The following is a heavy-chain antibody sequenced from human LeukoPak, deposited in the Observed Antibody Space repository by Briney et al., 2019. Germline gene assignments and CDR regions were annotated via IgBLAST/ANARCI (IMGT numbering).Heavy chain of an antibody. CDR2: ISPSGGST. Sequence: ASVKVSCKAFGYTFTSNCMHWVRQAPGQGPEWMGVISPSGGSTSYAQKFQGRVTMTRDTSTSTVYMELSSLRSEDTAVYYCATTTRYYDSSGYGDYWGQGTLVTVSS. V-gene: IGHV1-46*01. CDR1: GYTFTSNC. D-gene: IGHD3-22*01. J-gene: IGHJ4*02. CDR3: ATTTRYYDSSGYGDY.